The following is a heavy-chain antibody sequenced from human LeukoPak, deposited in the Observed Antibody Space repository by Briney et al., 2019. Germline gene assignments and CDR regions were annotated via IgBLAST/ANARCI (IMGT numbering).Heavy chain of an antibody. CDR3: VRDPHALDY. D-gene: IGHD2-2*01. J-gene: IGHJ4*02. CDR2: IKRSGSPR. V-gene: IGHV3-48*01. Sequence: PGGSLRLSCAASGFNFSAYSMNWVRQAPGKGLEWVSYIKRSGSPRYYADSVEGRFSISRDNAKNSLYLQMNSLRAEDTAIYYCVRDPHALDYWGQGTLVTVSS. CDR1: GFNFSAYS.